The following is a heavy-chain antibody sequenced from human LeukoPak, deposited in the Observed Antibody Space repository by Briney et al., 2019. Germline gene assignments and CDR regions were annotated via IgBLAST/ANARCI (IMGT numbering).Heavy chain of an antibody. D-gene: IGHD4-11*01. CDR1: GFTFSSYE. CDR3: AREKVTYSFFDY. CDR2: ISSSGSTM. Sequence: GGSLRLSCAASGFTFSSYEMNWVRQAPGKGLEWVSYISSSGSTMYYADSVKGRFTISRDNAKNSLYLQMNSLRAEDTAVYYCAREKVTYSFFDYWGQGTLVTVSS. J-gene: IGHJ4*02. V-gene: IGHV3-48*03.